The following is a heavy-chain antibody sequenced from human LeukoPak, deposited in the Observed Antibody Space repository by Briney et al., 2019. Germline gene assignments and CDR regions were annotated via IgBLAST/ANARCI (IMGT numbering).Heavy chain of an antibody. CDR1: GFTFSDYY. V-gene: IGHV3-11*01. CDR3: ARDHYYYDSSGYSY. Sequence: KPGGSLRLSCAASGFTFSDYYMSWIRQAPGKGLEWVSYISSSGSTIYYADSVKGRLTISRDNAKNSLYLQMNSLRAEDTAVYYYARDHYYYDSSGYSYWGQGTLVTVSS. J-gene: IGHJ4*02. D-gene: IGHD3-22*01. CDR2: ISSSGSTI.